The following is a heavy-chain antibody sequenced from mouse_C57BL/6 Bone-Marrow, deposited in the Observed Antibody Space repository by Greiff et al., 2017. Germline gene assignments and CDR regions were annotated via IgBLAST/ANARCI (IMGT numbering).Heavy chain of an antibody. D-gene: IGHD2-4*01. CDR3: ARSYDYDDYTMDN. J-gene: IGHJ4*01. CDR1: GYTFTNYW. Sequence: QVQLQQPGAELVKPGASVKLSCKASGYTFTNYWMHWVKQRPGQGLEWIGMMHPNGGSPDYNEKFKSEATLSADKSSRTAYMEISSLTSEDSAVYYCARSYDYDDYTMDNWGQGTSVTVSS. CDR2: MHPNGGSP. V-gene: IGHV1-64*01.